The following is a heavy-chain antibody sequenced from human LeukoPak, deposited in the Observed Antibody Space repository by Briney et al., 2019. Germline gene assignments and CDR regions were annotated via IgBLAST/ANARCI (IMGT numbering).Heavy chain of an antibody. CDR1: VYTFTSYD. CDR3: ARGSSWYAPILIHYYYYGMDA. J-gene: IGHJ6*02. Sequence: ASVKVSCKSSVYTFTSYDINWVRQATGQGLEWMGWMNPNSGNTGYAQKFQGRVTMTRNTSISTAYMELSSLRSEDTAVYYCARGSSWYAPILIHYYYYGMDAWGQGTTVTVSS. D-gene: IGHD6-13*01. V-gene: IGHV1-8*01. CDR2: MNPNSGNT.